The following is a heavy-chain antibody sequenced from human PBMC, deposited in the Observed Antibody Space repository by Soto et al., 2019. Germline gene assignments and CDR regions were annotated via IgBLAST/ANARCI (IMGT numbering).Heavy chain of an antibody. D-gene: IGHD6-13*01. CDR1: GGTFSSYA. V-gene: IGHV1-69*13. Sequence: SVKVSCKASGGTFSSYAISWVRQAPGQGLEWMGGIIPIFGTANYAQKFQGRVTITADESTSTAYMELSSLRSEDTAVYYCARGDIAAAGTYYYYGMDVWGEGTTVTVSS. CDR2: IIPIFGTA. J-gene: IGHJ6*04. CDR3: ARGDIAAAGTYYYYGMDV.